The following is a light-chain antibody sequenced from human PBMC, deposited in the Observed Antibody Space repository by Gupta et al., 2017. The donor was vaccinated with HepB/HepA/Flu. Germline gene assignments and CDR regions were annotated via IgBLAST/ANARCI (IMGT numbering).Light chain of an antibody. CDR1: SSNIGSKH. CDR3: AAWDDILSGYV. Sequence: QSVLTQSPSVSGTPGQRLTISCSGSSSNIGSKHVSWYQQLPGTAPKLLIYRNNQRPSGVPDRFFGSKSGTSASLAISGLRSEDEADYFCAAWDDILSGYVFGTGTQVTVL. V-gene: IGLV1-47*01. CDR2: RNN. J-gene: IGLJ1*01.